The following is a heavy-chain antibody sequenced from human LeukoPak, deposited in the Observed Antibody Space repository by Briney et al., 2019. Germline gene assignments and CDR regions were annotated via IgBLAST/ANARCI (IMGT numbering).Heavy chain of an antibody. CDR1: GGSISGTSYC. CDR3: ARDGSDNWGLFDN. Sequence: SEILSLTCSVSGGSISGTSYCWGWIRQPPGKGPEWIGSHYHTGRIYHNPSLNSRVTISVDTSKNQFSLKLSSVTDADTAVYYCARDGSDNWGLFDNWGRGTLVTVSS. J-gene: IGHJ4*02. V-gene: IGHV4-39*07. CDR2: HYHTGRI. D-gene: IGHD1-1*01.